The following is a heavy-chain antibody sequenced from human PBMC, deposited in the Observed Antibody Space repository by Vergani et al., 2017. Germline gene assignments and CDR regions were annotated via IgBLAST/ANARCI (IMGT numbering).Heavy chain of an antibody. Sequence: DVHLAESGGGFFQPGGSLRLSCSASGFSFNSYWMHWVRQVPGKGLLWVSRIKSDGSITAYADSVKGRFTISRDNSKNSLYLQMNSLRTEDTALYYCAKPYCSTTSCYENYFDYWGQGTLVTVSS. J-gene: IGHJ4*02. V-gene: IGHV3-74*03. CDR3: AKPYCSTTSCYENYFDY. D-gene: IGHD2-2*01. CDR2: IKSDGSIT. CDR1: GFSFNSYW.